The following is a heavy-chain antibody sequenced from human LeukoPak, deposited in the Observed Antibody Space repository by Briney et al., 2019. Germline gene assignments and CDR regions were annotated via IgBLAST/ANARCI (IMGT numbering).Heavy chain of an antibody. Sequence: GGSLRLSCAASGFTVSSNYMSWVRQAPGKGLEWVSVIYSGGSTYYADSVKGRFTISRDNSKNTLYLQMNSLRAEDTAVYYCARFYDFWSGSFDYWGQGTLVTVSS. D-gene: IGHD3-3*01. J-gene: IGHJ4*02. V-gene: IGHV3-66*01. CDR2: IYSGGST. CDR3: ARFYDFWSGSFDY. CDR1: GFTVSSNY.